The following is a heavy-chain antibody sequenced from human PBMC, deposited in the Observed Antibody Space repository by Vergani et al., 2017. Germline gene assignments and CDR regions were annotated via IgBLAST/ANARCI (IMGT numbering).Heavy chain of an antibody. J-gene: IGHJ6*03. D-gene: IGHD2-2*01. CDR2: ISGSGGST. V-gene: IGHV3-23*04. CDR3: ARLGYCSSTSCYASEADMDV. Sequence: VQLVESGGGVVQPGRSLRLSCAASGFTFSSYAMSWVRQAPGKGLEWVSAISGSGGSTYYADSVKGRFTISRDNSKNTLYLQMNSLRAEDTAVYYCARLGYCSSTSCYASEADMDVWGKGTTVTVSS. CDR1: GFTFSSYA.